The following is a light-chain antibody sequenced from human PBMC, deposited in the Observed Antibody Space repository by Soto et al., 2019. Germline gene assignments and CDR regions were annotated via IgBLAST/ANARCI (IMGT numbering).Light chain of an antibody. CDR1: QSISSW. J-gene: IGKJ3*01. CDR3: QQRSNWPPVT. V-gene: IGKV1-5*01. CDR2: DAS. Sequence: DIQMTQSPSTLSASVGDRVTITCRASQSISSWLAWYQQKPGKAPKLLIYDASSLQSGVPSRFSGSGSGTDFTLTISSLEPEDFAVYYCQQRSNWPPVTFGPGTKVDIK.